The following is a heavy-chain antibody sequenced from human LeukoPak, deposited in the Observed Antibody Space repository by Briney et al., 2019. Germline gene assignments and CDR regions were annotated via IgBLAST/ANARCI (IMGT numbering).Heavy chain of an antibody. CDR3: ARDCVGLFDY. Sequence: GGSLRLSCAASGFTFNKYGMHWVRQAPGKGLEWVSVIYSGGSTYYADSVKGRFTISRDNSKNTLYLQMNSLRAEDTAVYYCARDCVGLFDYWGQGTLVTVSS. V-gene: IGHV3-66*01. CDR2: IYSGGST. D-gene: IGHD1-26*01. CDR1: GFTFNKYG. J-gene: IGHJ4*02.